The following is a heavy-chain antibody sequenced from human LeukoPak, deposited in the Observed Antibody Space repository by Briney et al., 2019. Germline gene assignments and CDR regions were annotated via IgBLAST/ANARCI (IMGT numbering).Heavy chain of an antibody. Sequence: SETLSLTCTVSGGSISNSSYYWGWIRQPPGMGLEWIGSIYYGGRTYQNPSLKSRLTISVDASKNQLSLKLSSVTAADTAAYYCARRLYDGFDPWGQGTLVTVSS. CDR3: ARRLYDGFDP. J-gene: IGHJ5*02. CDR1: GGSISNSSYY. V-gene: IGHV4-39*01. D-gene: IGHD3-16*01. CDR2: IYYGGRT.